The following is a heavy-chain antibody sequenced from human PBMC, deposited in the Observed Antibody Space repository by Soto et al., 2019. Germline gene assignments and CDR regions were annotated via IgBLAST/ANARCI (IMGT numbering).Heavy chain of an antibody. CDR1: GFTFSSYG. V-gene: IGHV3-33*01. CDR2: IWYDGSNK. J-gene: IGHJ6*02. Sequence: PGGSLRLSCAASGFTFSSYGMHWVRQAPGKGLEWVAVIWYDGSNKNYADSVKGRFTISRDNSKNTLYLQMNSLRVEDTAVFYCAREGIYYYYGMDVWGQGTTVTVSS. CDR3: AREGIYYYYGMDV.